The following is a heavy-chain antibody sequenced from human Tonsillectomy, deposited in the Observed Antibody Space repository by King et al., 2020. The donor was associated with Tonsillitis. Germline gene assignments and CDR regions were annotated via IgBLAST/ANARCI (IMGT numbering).Heavy chain of an antibody. V-gene: IGHV3-73*01. CDR1: GFTFSGSA. CDR2: IRSKANSYAT. D-gene: IGHD2-8*01. Sequence: VQLVESGGGLVQPGGSLKLSCAASGFTFSGSAMHWVRQASGKGLEWVGRIRSKANSYATAYAASVKGRFTISRDDSKNTAYLQMNSLKTEDTAVYYCTSGGVSLAAFDIWGQGTMVTVSP. CDR3: TSGGVSLAAFDI. J-gene: IGHJ3*02.